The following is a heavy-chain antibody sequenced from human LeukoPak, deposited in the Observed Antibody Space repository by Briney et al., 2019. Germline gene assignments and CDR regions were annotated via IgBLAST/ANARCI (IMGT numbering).Heavy chain of an antibody. CDR3: TSFDWDYVWGSYRPL. J-gene: IGHJ4*02. Sequence: GGSLRLSCAASGFTFSGSAMHWVRQASGKGLEWVGRIRSKANSYATAYAASVKGRFTISRDDSKNTAYLQMSSLKTEDTAVYYCTSFDWDYVWGSYRPLWGQGTLVTVSS. V-gene: IGHV3-73*01. D-gene: IGHD3-16*02. CDR2: IRSKANSYAT. CDR1: GFTFSGSA.